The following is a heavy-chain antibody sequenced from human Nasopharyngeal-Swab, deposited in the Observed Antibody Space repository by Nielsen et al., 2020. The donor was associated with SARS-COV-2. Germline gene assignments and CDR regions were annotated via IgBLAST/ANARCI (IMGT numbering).Heavy chain of an antibody. J-gene: IGHJ6*02. CDR2: INHHGST. V-gene: IGHV4-34*01. D-gene: IGHD2-2*01. CDR3: AGVLCSSTSCYGVGNYYYGMDV. CDR1: GGSFSGYY. Sequence: SETLSLTCAVYGGSFSGYYWSWIRQPPGKGLEWIGEINHHGSTNYNPSLKSRVTISVDTSKNQFSLKLSSVTAADTAVYYCAGVLCSSTSCYGVGNYYYGMDVGGQGTTVTVSS.